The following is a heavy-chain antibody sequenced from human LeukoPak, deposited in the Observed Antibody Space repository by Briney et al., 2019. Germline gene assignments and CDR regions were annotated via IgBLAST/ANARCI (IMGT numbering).Heavy chain of an antibody. CDR1: GGSISSYY. J-gene: IGHJ5*02. V-gene: IGHV4-59*08. Sequence: SETLSLTCTVSGGSISSYYWSWIRQPPGKGLEWIGYTYYSGSTNYNPSLKSRVTISVDTSKNQFSLRVRSMTAADTGVYYCARVAGVYYDSLTGYGSGWFDPWGQGTLVTVPS. CDR2: TYYSGST. D-gene: IGHD3-9*01. CDR3: ARVAGVYYDSLTGYGSGWFDP.